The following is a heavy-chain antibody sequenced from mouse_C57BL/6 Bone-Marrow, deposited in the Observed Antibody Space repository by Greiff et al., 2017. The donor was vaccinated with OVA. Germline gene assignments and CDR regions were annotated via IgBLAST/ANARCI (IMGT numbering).Heavy chain of an antibody. CDR2: IDPSDSYT. J-gene: IGHJ2*01. D-gene: IGHD1-1*02. V-gene: IGHV1-69*01. CDR1: GYTFTSYW. CDR3: AREGIWSVYFDY. Sequence: VQLQQPGAELVMPGASVKLSCKASGYTFTSYWMHWVKQRPGQGLEWIGEIDPSDSYTNYNQKFKGKSTLTVDKASSPAYMQLSSLTSEDSAVYYGAREGIWSVYFDYWGQGTTLTVSS.